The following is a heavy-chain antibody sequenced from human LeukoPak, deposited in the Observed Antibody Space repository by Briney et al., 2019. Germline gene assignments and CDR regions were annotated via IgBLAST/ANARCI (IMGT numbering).Heavy chain of an antibody. V-gene: IGHV4-59*01. CDR1: GGSISSYY. CDR2: IYYSGST. Sequence: SETLSLTCTVSGGSISSYYWSWIRQPPGKGLEWIGYIYYSGSTNYNPSLKSRVTISVDTSKNQFSLKLSSVTAADTAVYSCARDRKGFDPWGQGTLVTVSS. J-gene: IGHJ5*02. CDR3: ARDRKGFDP.